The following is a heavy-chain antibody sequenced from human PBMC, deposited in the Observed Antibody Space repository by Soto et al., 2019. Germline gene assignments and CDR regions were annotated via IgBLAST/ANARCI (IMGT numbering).Heavy chain of an antibody. D-gene: IGHD2-15*01. J-gene: IGHJ6*02. Sequence: EVQLLESGGGLVQPWGSLRLSCAASGFTFSSHAMTWVRQAPGKGLEWVSAIGGSGSGTYYADSVKGRFSISRDNSKNTLYLQMNSLRAEDTAVYYCARSSGGSCYSCYYHYGLDVWGQGTTVTVSS. CDR1: GFTFSSHA. CDR3: ARSSGGSCYSCYYHYGLDV. V-gene: IGHV3-23*01. CDR2: IGGSGSGT.